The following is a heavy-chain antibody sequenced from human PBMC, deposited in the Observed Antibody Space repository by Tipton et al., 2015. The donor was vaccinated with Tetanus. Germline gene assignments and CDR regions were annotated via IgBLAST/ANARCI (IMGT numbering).Heavy chain of an antibody. CDR1: GGSISSGGYY. D-gene: IGHD6-19*01. CDR3: ARERVNLAVGAGIDY. Sequence: TLSLTCTVSGGSISSGGYYWSWIRQHPGKGLEWIGYIYYSGTTYYNPSLKSRVTISVDTSKNQFSLKLSSVTAADTAVYYCARERVNLAVGAGIDYWGQGPLVPFSS. CDR2: IYYSGTT. V-gene: IGHV4-31*03. J-gene: IGHJ4*02.